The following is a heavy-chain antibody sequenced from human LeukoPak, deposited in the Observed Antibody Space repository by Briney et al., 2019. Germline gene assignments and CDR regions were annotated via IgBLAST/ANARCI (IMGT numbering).Heavy chain of an antibody. D-gene: IGHD6-19*01. CDR1: GGTFSSYA. V-gene: IGHV1-69*05. J-gene: IGHJ5*02. Sequence: SVKVSCKASGGTFSSYAISWVRQAPGQGLEWMGGIIPIFGTANYAQKFQGRVTITTDESTSTAYMELSSLRSEETAVYYCARYSSGWAHWFDPWGQGTLVTVSS. CDR3: ARYSSGWAHWFDP. CDR2: IIPIFGTA.